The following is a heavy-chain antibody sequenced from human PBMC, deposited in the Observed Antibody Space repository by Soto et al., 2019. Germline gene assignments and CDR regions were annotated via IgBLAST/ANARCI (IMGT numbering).Heavy chain of an antibody. V-gene: IGHV3-11*06. CDR3: ARAVSELDY. J-gene: IGHJ4*02. D-gene: IGHD1-26*01. CDR1: GFTFSDYY. Sequence: PGGSLRLSCSASGFTFSDYYMTWIRQAPGKGLEWVSYISSTSSHTNYADSVEGRFTISRDNAKNSLYLQMNSLRAEDTAVYYCARAVSELDYWGQGTLVTVSP. CDR2: ISSTSSHT.